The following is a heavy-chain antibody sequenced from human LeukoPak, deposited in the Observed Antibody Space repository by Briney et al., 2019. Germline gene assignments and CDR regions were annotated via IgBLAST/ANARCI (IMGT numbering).Heavy chain of an antibody. J-gene: IGHJ2*01. V-gene: IGHV4-61*02. D-gene: IGHD6-13*01. CDR1: GGSISSGSYY. Sequence: ASETLSLTCTVSGGSISSGSYYWSWIRQPAGKGLEWIGRIYTSGSTNYNPSLKSRVTISVDTSKNQFSLKLSSVTAADTAVYYCARDFDSSSWLGWYFDLWGRGTLVTVS. CDR2: IYTSGST. CDR3: ARDFDSSSWLGWYFDL.